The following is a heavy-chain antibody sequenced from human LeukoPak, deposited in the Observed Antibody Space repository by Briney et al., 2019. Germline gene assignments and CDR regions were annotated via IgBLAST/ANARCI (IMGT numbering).Heavy chain of an antibody. J-gene: IGHJ4*02. CDR2: VYSSGST. CDR1: GGSIGGYC. CDR3: ARGGATYYDFWSDY. Sequence: SETLSLTCTVSGGSIGGYCWSWIRQPAGKGLEWIGRVYSSGSTNYNPSFRSRVTMSVDTSKNQFSLKLRSVTAADTAVYYCARGGATYYDFWSDYWGQGTLVTVPS. D-gene: IGHD3-3*01. V-gene: IGHV4-4*07.